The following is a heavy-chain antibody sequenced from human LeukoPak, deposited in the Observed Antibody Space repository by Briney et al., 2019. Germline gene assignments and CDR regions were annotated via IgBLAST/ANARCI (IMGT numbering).Heavy chain of an antibody. V-gene: IGHV3-30*18. CDR3: AKWDGGRAFDI. CDR2: ISYDGSNK. D-gene: IGHD4-23*01. Sequence: GGSLRLSCAASGFTFSSYGMHWVRQAPGKGLEWVAVISYDGSNKYYADSVKGRFTISRDNSKNTLYLQMNSLRAEDTAVYYCAKWDGGRAFDIWGQGTMVTVSS. J-gene: IGHJ3*02. CDR1: GFTFSSYG.